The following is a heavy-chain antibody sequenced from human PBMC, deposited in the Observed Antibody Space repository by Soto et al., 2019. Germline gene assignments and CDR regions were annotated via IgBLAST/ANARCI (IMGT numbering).Heavy chain of an antibody. Sequence: ASVQVSCQASGYTLASYGIGWVRQAPGQGLEWMGWISAYNGNTNYAQKLQGRVTMTTDTSTSTAYMELRSLRSDDTAVYYCARDSGYDWLVDYWGQGTLVTVSS. J-gene: IGHJ4*02. CDR1: GYTLASYG. D-gene: IGHD5-12*01. CDR2: ISAYNGNT. CDR3: ARDSGYDWLVDY. V-gene: IGHV1-18*01.